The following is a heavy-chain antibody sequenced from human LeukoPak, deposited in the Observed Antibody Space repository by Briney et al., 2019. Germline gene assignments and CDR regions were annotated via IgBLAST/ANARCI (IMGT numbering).Heavy chain of an antibody. Sequence: GGSLRLSCAASGFTFSSYWMHWVRQAPGKGLVWVSRINSDGSSTSYADSVKGRFTISRDNAKNTLYLQMNSLRAEDTAVYYCAGFDILTGYHSARKDYWGQGTLVTVSS. CDR2: INSDGSST. CDR3: AGFDILTGYHSARKDY. J-gene: IGHJ4*02. D-gene: IGHD3-9*01. V-gene: IGHV3-74*01. CDR1: GFTFSSYW.